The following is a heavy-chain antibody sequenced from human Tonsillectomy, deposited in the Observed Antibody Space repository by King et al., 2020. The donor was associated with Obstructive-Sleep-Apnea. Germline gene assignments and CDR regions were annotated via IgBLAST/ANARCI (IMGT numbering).Heavy chain of an antibody. J-gene: IGHJ4*02. CDR1: GFKFYDYA. V-gene: IGHV3-23*04. CDR3: AKDFGKTGRHMRWDF. Sequence: VQLVESGGGLAQPGGSLRLSCATSGFKFYDYAMSWVRQAPGKGLEWVSGISDSGDNTFYADSVKGRFTISRITSKRTVYLQMDSLRADDTAVYYCAKDFGKTGRHMRWDFWGQGTLVSVSS. D-gene: IGHD1/OR15-1a*01. CDR2: ISDSGDNT.